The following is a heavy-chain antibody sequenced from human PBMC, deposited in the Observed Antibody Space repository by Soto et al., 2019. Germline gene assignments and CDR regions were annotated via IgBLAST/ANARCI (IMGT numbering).Heavy chain of an antibody. D-gene: IGHD2-2*01. V-gene: IGHV3-15*01. CDR2: IKSKTDGGTT. CDR1: GFTFTNAW. CDR3: VTDRLV. Sequence: EVQLVESGRGLVKPVGSLRLSCAASGFTFTNAWMNWVRQAPGKGLESIGRIKSKTDGGTTDYTAPVKGRVIISRDDSKNTLFLQMSSLQIEDTAVYYCVTDRLVWGQGTLVTVFS. J-gene: IGHJ4*02.